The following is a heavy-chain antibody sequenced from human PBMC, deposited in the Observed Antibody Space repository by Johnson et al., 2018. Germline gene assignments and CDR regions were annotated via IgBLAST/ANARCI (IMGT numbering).Heavy chain of an antibody. Sequence: QVQLQQWGAGLLKPSETLSLTCAVYGGSFSGYYWSWIRQPPGKGLEWIGEINHSGSTNYNPSLKSRVTISVDTSKNQFSLQLNSVTPEDTAVYYCAREGGVTMTLEGYYYYMDVWGKGTTVTVSS. CDR2: INHSGST. CDR3: AREGGVTMTLEGYYYYMDV. CDR1: GGSFSGYY. D-gene: IGHD3-22*01. J-gene: IGHJ6*03. V-gene: IGHV4-34*01.